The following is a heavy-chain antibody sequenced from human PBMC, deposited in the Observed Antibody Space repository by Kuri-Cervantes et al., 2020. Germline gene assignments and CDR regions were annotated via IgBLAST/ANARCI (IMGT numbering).Heavy chain of an antibody. V-gene: IGHV1-2*02. Sequence: ASVKVSCKASGYTFTSYDINWVRQATGQGLEWMGWMNPNSGGTNYAQKFQGRVTMTRDTSISTAYMELSRLRSEDTAVYYCATPDPYYYDSSGSDVVRYWGQGTLVTVSS. D-gene: IGHD3-22*01. J-gene: IGHJ4*02. CDR2: MNPNSGGT. CDR3: ATPDPYYYDSSGSDVVRY. CDR1: GYTFTSYD.